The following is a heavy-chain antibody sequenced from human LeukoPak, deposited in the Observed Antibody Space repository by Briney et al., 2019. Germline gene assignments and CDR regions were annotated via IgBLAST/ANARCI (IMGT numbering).Heavy chain of an antibody. J-gene: IGHJ6*02. CDR2: INPSGDST. V-gene: IGHV1-46*01. CDR1: GYTSSSYY. CDR3: AREKAEGHQLLDGRDYYYYGMDV. Sequence: ASVKVSCKASGYTSSSYYMHWVRQAPGQGLEWMGIINPSGDSTSYAQKFQGRVTMTRETSTSTVYMELSSLRSEDTAVYYCAREKAEGHQLLDGRDYYYYGMDVWGQGTTVTVSS. D-gene: IGHD2-2*01.